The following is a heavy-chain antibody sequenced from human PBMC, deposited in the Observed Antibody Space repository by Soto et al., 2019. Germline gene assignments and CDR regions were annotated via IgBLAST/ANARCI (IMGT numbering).Heavy chain of an antibody. D-gene: IGHD3-10*01. CDR1: GFTFSSYS. J-gene: IGHJ6*02. CDR2: ISSSSSTI. CDR3: ARDKFGYGSGSYSNYYFYYSGMDV. V-gene: IGHV3-48*02. Sequence: PGGSLRLSCAASGFTFSSYSMNWVRQAPGKGLEWVSYISSSSSTIYYADSVKGRFTISRDNAKNSLYLQMNSLRDEDTAVYYCARDKFGYGSGSYSNYYFYYSGMDVWGQGTTVTVSS.